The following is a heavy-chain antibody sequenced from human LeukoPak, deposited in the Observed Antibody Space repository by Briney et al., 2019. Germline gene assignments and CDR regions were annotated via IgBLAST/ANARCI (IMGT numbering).Heavy chain of an antibody. D-gene: IGHD5-18*01. CDR1: GFTVSNNY. CDR3: ARDLGQLWLE. Sequence: GGSLRLSCAASGFTVSNNYMSWVRQAPGKGLEWVSVIYGGGSTYYADSVKGRFTISRDDSKNTLYLQMNSLRADDTAVYYCARDLGQLWLERGQGTLVTVSS. CDR2: IYGGGST. J-gene: IGHJ4*02. V-gene: IGHV3-66*01.